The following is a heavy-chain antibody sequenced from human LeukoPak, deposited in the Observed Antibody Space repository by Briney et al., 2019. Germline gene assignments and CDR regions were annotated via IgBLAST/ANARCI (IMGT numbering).Heavy chain of an antibody. V-gene: IGHV3-53*05. D-gene: IGHD3-22*01. J-gene: IGHJ3*02. CDR1: RFTVSTNY. CDR3: ARLESSSGYVDAFDI. Sequence: AGSLRLSCAASRFTVSTNYMSRVGQAPGKGLEGVSDLYSGGSTYYANSVKSRFTISGDNSKKTLSLQIRLLRAEDTAVYYSARLESSSGYVDAFDIWGQGTMVTVS. CDR2: LYSGGST.